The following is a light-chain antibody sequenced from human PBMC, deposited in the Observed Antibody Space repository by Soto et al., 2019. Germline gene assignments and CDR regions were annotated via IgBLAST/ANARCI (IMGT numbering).Light chain of an antibody. CDR3: CQYAGSSTFYV. CDR1: SSDVGSYNL. V-gene: IGLV2-23*02. CDR2: EVS. J-gene: IGLJ1*01. Sequence: QSVLTQPASVSGSPGQSITISCTGTSSDVGSYNLVSWYQQHPGKAPKLMIYEVSKRPSGVSNRFSGSKSGNTASLTISGLQAEDEADYYCCQYAGSSTFYVFGPGTKVTVL.